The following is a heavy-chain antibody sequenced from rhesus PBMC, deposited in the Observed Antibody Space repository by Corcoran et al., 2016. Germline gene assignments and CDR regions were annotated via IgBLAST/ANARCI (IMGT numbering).Heavy chain of an antibody. CDR1: GGSISDDYY. V-gene: IGHV4-106*01. D-gene: IGHD3-28*01. CDR2: IYGSGGGT. Sequence: QVQLQESGPGLVKPSETLSLTCAVSGGSISDDYYWSWIRQPPGKGLEWIGYIYGSGGGTNYNPSLKNRVTISIDTSKNQFSLKLSSVTAADTAVYYCARDGYDDSGYYTGLFECWGQGALVTVSS. CDR3: ARDGYDDSGYYTGLFEC. J-gene: IGHJ1*01.